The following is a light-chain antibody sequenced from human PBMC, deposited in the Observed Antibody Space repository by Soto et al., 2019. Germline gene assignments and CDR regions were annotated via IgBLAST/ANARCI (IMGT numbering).Light chain of an antibody. CDR1: SSDVGAYKY. Sequence: QSALTQPPSASGSPGQSVTISCTGTSSDVGAYKYVSWYQQHPGKAPKLMIYAVSERPSGVPDRFSGSKSGNTASLTVSGLQAEVEADYYCSSYADTNNLLFGGGTKLTVL. CDR3: SSYADTNNLL. J-gene: IGLJ2*01. CDR2: AVS. V-gene: IGLV2-8*01.